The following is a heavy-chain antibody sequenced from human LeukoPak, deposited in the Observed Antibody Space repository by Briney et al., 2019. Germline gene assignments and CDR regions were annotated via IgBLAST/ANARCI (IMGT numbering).Heavy chain of an antibody. CDR3: ARVRSPIYGGNSDFDY. V-gene: IGHV4-34*01. CDR2: VSQTGSGIT. Sequence: SETLSLTCGVYDGSFSGYYWSWIRQPPGKGLEWIGEVSQTGSGITNYNPSLKSRVTISADTSKNQFSLKLSSVTAADTAVYYCARVRSPIYGGNSDFDYWGQGTLVTVSS. J-gene: IGHJ4*02. CDR1: DGSFSGYY. D-gene: IGHD4-23*01.